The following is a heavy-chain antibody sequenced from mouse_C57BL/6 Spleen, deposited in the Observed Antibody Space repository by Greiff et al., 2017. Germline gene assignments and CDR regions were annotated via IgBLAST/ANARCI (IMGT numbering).Heavy chain of an antibody. Sequence: VQLQQSGAELVRPGTSVTVSCKASGYAFTNYLIEWVKQRPGQGLEWIGVINPGSGGTNYNEKFKGKATLTADKSSSTAYMQLSSLTSEDSAVYFCARKEYDYWGQGTLVTVSA. V-gene: IGHV1-54*01. CDR1: GYAFTNYL. CDR3: ARKEYDY. CDR2: INPGSGGT. D-gene: IGHD2-14*01. J-gene: IGHJ3*01.